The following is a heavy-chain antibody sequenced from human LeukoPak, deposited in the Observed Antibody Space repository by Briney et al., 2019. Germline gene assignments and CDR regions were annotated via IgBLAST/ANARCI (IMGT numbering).Heavy chain of an antibody. V-gene: IGHV1-2*02. CDR2: INPNSGGT. Sequence: ASVKVSCKASGYTFTGYYMHWVRQAPGQGLEWMGWINPNSGGTNYAQKFQGRVTMTRDTSISTAYMELSRLRSDDTAVYYCARVYDFWSGYFWFDPWGQGTLVTVSS. J-gene: IGHJ5*02. D-gene: IGHD3-3*01. CDR1: GYTFTGYY. CDR3: ARVYDFWSGYFWFDP.